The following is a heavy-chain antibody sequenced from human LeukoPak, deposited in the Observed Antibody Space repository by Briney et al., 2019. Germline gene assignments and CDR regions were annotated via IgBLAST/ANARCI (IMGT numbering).Heavy chain of an antibody. V-gene: IGHV3-30*02. D-gene: IGHD3-3*01. CDR3: AKVSPINPSGYLDY. Sequence: GGSLRLSCAASGFTFSSYGMHWVRQAPGKGLEWVAFIRYDGSIKDYADSVKGRFTISRDNSKNTLYLQMNSLRAEDTAIYYCAKVSPINPSGYLDYWGQGTLVTVSS. J-gene: IGHJ4*02. CDR2: IRYDGSIK. CDR1: GFTFSSYG.